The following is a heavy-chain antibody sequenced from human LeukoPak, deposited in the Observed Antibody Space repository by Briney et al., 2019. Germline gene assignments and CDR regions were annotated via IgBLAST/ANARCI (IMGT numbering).Heavy chain of an antibody. J-gene: IGHJ3*02. Sequence: PGGSLRLSCAASGFTFSSYSMNWVRQAPGKGLEWVSSISSSSSYIYYADSVKGRFTISRDNAKNSLYLQMNSLRAEDTAVYYCASIAAAGTGAFDIWGQGTMVTVSS. D-gene: IGHD6-13*01. CDR2: ISSSSSYI. CDR3: ASIAAAGTGAFDI. CDR1: GFTFSSYS. V-gene: IGHV3-21*01.